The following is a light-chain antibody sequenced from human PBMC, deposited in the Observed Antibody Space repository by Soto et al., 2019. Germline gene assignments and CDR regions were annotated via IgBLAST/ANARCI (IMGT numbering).Light chain of an antibody. V-gene: IGLV2-14*03. J-gene: IGLJ2*01. Sequence: QSALTQPASVSGSPGQSITISCTGTSSDIGSYNNVSWYQQLPGKVPKLMIYGVSNRPSGVSNRFSGSKSGNTASLTISGLQAEDEADYYCSSYTFSSTLVVFGGGTQLTV. CDR3: SSYTFSSTLVV. CDR1: SSDIGSYNN. CDR2: GVS.